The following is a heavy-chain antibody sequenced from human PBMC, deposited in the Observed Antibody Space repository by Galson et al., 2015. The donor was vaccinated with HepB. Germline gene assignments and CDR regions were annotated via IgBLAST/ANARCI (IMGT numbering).Heavy chain of an antibody. Sequence: QSGAEVKKPGESLKISCKGFGYTFTNYWIGWVRQMPGKGLEWMGIIYPGDSDARYSPSFQGQVTMSADKSINTAYLQWSSLKASDIAMYYCARLSSFDNYFDYWGQGTLVTVSS. V-gene: IGHV5-51*01. CDR2: IYPGDSDA. CDR3: ARLSSFDNYFDY. CDR1: GYTFTNYW. J-gene: IGHJ4*02.